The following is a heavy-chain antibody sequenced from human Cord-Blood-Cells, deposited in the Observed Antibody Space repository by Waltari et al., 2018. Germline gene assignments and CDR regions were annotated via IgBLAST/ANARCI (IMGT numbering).Heavy chain of an antibody. V-gene: IGHV3-30-3*01. Sequence: QVQLVESGGGVVQPGRSLRLSCAASGFTFSSYAMHWVRQAPGKGLGWVAVISYEGSNKYAADSVKGRFTISRENSKNTLYLQMSSLRAEDTAVYYCARGITVYDAFDIWGQGTMVTVSS. J-gene: IGHJ3*02. CDR2: ISYEGSNK. D-gene: IGHD4-4*01. CDR3: ARGITVYDAFDI. CDR1: GFTFSSYA.